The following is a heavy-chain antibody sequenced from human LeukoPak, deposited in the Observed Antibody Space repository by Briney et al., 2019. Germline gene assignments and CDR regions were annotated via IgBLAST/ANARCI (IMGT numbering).Heavy chain of an antibody. Sequence: PSETLSLTCTVSGGSISSSSYYWGWIRQPPGKGLEWIGSIYYSGSTYYNPSLKSRVTISVDTSKNQFSLKLSSVTAADTAVYYCARLNSSGHFDYWGQGTLVTASS. D-gene: IGHD6-19*01. CDR2: IYYSGST. J-gene: IGHJ4*02. CDR3: ARLNSSGHFDY. V-gene: IGHV4-39*01. CDR1: GGSISSSSYY.